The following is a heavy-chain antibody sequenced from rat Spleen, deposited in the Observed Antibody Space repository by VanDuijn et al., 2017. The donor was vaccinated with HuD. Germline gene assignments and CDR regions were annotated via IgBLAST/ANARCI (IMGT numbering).Heavy chain of an antibody. CDR1: GYTFTSYY. Sequence: QVQLQQSGPELAKPGSSVKISCKASGYTFTSYYISWIKQTTGQGLEYIGYINTGSGTTNYNEKFRGKATLTVDKSSRTAFMHLDSLTPDDSAVFYCARELWIGSFGYWGQGTLVSVSS. J-gene: IGHJ3*01. CDR3: ARELWIGSFGY. D-gene: IGHD1-6*01. V-gene: IGHV1-43*01. CDR2: INTGSGTT.